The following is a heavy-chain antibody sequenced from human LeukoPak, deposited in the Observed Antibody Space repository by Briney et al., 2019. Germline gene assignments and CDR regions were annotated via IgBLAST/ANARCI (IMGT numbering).Heavy chain of an antibody. CDR2: IKQDGSEK. J-gene: IGHJ5*02. CDR3: ARVRVFRWFDP. CDR1: GFTFSSYW. V-gene: IGHV3-7*01. Sequence: PGGSLRLSCAASGFTFSSYWMSWVRQAPGKGLEWVANIKQDGSEKYYVDSVKGRFTISRDNAKSSLYLQMNSLRAEDTAVYYCARVRVFRWFDPWGQGTLVTVSS.